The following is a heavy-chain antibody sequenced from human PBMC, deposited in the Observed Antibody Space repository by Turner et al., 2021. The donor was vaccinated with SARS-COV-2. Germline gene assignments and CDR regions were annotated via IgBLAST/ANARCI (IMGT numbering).Heavy chain of an antibody. CDR2: ITGSSGYI. J-gene: IGHJ6*02. Sequence: VQLVESGGGLVKPGGSLRLSCAASGFPFSSYSMNWVRQAPGKGLEWVSVITGSSGYIYYADSVKGRFTISRDNAKTSLYLQMNSLRAEDTAVYYCARVFPTDSSVWYRYYYYYGMDVWGQGTTVTVSS. CDR3: ARVFPTDSSVWYRYYYYYGMDV. V-gene: IGHV3-21*01. D-gene: IGHD6-19*01. CDR1: GFPFSSYS.